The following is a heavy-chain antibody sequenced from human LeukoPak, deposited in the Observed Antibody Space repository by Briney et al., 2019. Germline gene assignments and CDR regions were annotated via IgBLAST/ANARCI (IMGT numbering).Heavy chain of an antibody. D-gene: IGHD1-26*01. CDR3: AKVGSWDAFDI. V-gene: IGHV3-64*01. Sequence: GGSLRLSCAASGFTFSSYAMHWVRQAPGKGPEYVSAITSNGGNTYYANSVKGRFTISRDNSKNTLYLQMGSLRAEDMAVYYCAKVGSWDAFDIWGQGTMVTVSS. CDR2: ITSNGGNT. J-gene: IGHJ3*02. CDR1: GFTFSSYA.